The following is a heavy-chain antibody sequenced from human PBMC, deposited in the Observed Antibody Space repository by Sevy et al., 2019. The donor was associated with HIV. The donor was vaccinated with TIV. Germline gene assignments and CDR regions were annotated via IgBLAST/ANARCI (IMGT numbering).Heavy chain of an antibody. J-gene: IGHJ4*02. Sequence: GGSLRLSCAASGFTFSKYSMSWVRQPPEKGLEWVSTFTFGCGEINYADSVKGRFTISRDNSNSSAYLQMNNLRPEDTAVYYCAREGCTKPHDYWGQGTLVTVSS. D-gene: IGHD2-8*01. CDR1: GFTFSKYS. CDR2: FTFGCGEI. CDR3: AREGCTKPHDY. V-gene: IGHV3-23*01.